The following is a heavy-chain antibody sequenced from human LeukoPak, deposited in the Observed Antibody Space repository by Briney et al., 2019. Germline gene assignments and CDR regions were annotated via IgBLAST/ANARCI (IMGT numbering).Heavy chain of an antibody. CDR2: IKQDGSEK. CDR1: GFTFSRYW. CDR3: ARVRGGYDRDAFDI. J-gene: IGHJ3*02. V-gene: IGHV3-7*01. Sequence: GGSLRLSCAASGFTFSRYWMSWVRQAPGKGLEWVANIKQDGSEKYYVDSVKGRFTISRDNAKNSLYLQMNSLRAEDTAVYYCARVRGGYDRDAFDIWGQGTMVTVSS. D-gene: IGHD3-22*01.